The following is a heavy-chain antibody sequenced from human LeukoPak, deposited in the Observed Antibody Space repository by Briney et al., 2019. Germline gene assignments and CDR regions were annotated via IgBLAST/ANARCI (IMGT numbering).Heavy chain of an antibody. J-gene: IGHJ6*02. CDR3: ARGRDPNPKYYYYGMDV. CDR2: INHSGST. D-gene: IGHD1-14*01. V-gene: IGHV4-34*01. Sequence: SETLSLTCTVSGGSISGYYWSWIRQPPGKGLEWIGEINHSGSTNYNPSLKSRVTISVDTSKNQFSLKLSSVTAADTAVYYCARGRDPNPKYYYYGMDVWGQGTTVTVSS. CDR1: GGSISGYY.